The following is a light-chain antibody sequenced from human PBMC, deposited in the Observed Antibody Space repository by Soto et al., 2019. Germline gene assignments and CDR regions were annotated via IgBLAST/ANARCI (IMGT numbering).Light chain of an antibody. Sequence: QSALTQPASVSRSPGQSATISCTGTSSDIGSYNYVSWYQQHPGRAPRLMIYEVSNRPSGVSNRFSGSKSGNTASLTISGLQAEDEADYYCSSYTTSSTYVFGPGTKLTVL. CDR2: EVS. CDR3: SSYTTSSTYV. CDR1: SSDIGSYNY. J-gene: IGLJ1*01. V-gene: IGLV2-14*01.